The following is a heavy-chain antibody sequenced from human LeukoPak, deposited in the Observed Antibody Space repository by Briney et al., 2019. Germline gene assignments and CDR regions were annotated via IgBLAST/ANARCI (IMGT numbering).Heavy chain of an antibody. CDR3: ARHATGRWLQFNDY. J-gene: IGHJ4*02. Sequence: SETLSLTCTVSGGSISSYYWSWIRQPPGKGLEWIGYIYYSGSTNYNPSLKSRVTISVDTSKNQFSLKLSSVTAADTAVYYCARHATGRWLQFNDYWGQGTLVTVSS. CDR2: IYYSGST. CDR1: GGSISSYY. V-gene: IGHV4-59*01. D-gene: IGHD5-24*01.